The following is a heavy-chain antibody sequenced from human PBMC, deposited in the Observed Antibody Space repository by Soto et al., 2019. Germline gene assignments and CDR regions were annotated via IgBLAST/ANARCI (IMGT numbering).Heavy chain of an antibody. CDR3: ARVSIGAGGLGWDY. D-gene: IGHD6-25*01. CDR2: ISSVNTYI. CDR1: GFTFSSYS. V-gene: IGHV3-21*01. J-gene: IGHJ4*02. Sequence: GGSLRLSCAASGFTFSSYSMNWVRQAPGKGLEWVSSISSVNTYIYYADSVKGRFTISRDNAKNSLYLQMNSLRAEDTAVYYCARVSIGAGGLGWDYWGQGTLVTVSS.